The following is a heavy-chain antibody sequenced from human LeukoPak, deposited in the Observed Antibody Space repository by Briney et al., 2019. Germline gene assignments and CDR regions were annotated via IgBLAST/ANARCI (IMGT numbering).Heavy chain of an antibody. CDR2: ISGGGGST. CDR3: ASTTLRYFDWPDY. CDR1: GFTFSSYA. Sequence: GGSLRLSCAASGFTFSSYAMSWVRQAPGKGLEWVSAISGGGGSTYYADSVKGRFTISRDNSKNTLYLQMNSLRAEDTAVYYCASTTLRYFDWPDYWGQGTLVTVSS. D-gene: IGHD3-9*01. J-gene: IGHJ4*02. V-gene: IGHV3-23*01.